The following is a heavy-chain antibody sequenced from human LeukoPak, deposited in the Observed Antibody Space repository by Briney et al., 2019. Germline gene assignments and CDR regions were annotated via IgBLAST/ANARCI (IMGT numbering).Heavy chain of an antibody. Sequence: GGSLRLSCAASGFTFSTYSMNWVRQAPGKGLEWVSTISGSGSRTYYADSVKGRFTISRDNSKNTLYLQMNSLRAEDTAVYSCARAPGWYDSSGYYLEFFDYWGQGTLVTVSS. CDR2: ISGSGSRT. CDR1: GFTFSTYS. D-gene: IGHD3-22*01. J-gene: IGHJ4*02. V-gene: IGHV3-23*01. CDR3: ARAPGWYDSSGYYLEFFDY.